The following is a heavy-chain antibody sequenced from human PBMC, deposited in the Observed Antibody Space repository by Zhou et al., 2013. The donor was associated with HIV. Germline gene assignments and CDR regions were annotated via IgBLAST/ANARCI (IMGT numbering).Heavy chain of an antibody. CDR3: ARVAIFGGVQWLVQSFDS. D-gene: IGHD3-3*01. CDR1: GYNFISHA. CDR2: ISVYNGDT. Sequence: QDQLVQSGAEVKKPGASVKVSCKASGYNFISHAITWVRQAPGQGLQWMGWISVYNGDTDYAQEFQGRVTMTTNTSTSTAYMDLRSLRSDDTAVYYCARVAIFGGVQWLVQSFDSWGQGTLVTVSS. V-gene: IGHV1-18*01. J-gene: IGHJ4*02.